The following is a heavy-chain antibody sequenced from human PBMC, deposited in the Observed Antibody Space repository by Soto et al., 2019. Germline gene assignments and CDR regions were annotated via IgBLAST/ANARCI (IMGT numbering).Heavy chain of an antibody. D-gene: IGHD6-19*01. CDR2: IYYSGST. Sequence: QLQLQESGPGLVKPSETLSLTCTVSGGSISSSSYYWGWIRQPPGKGLEWIGSIYYSGSTYYNPSLKSRVTISVDTSKNQFSLKLSSVTAADTAVYYCARHDVSSGWDSKGYNWFDPWGQGTLVTVSS. V-gene: IGHV4-39*01. CDR1: GGSISSSSYY. J-gene: IGHJ5*02. CDR3: ARHDVSSGWDSKGYNWFDP.